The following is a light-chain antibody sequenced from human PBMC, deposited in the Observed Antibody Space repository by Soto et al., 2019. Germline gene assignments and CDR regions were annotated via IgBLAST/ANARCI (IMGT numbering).Light chain of an antibody. CDR1: SSNIGINY. Sequence: QSVLTQPPSASGNPGQTVTISCSGSSSNIGINYVYWYQQLPGTAPKLLIYRNSQRPSGIPDRFSGSKSGTSASLALSGLRSEVEADYYCAAWDDSLGSHAVFGGGTQLTVL. V-gene: IGLV1-47*01. CDR3: AAWDDSLGSHAV. CDR2: RNS. J-gene: IGLJ7*01.